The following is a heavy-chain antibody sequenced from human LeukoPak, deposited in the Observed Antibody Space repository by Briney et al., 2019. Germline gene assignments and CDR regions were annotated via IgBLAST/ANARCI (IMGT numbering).Heavy chain of an antibody. CDR3: ARVGRIAAAGSNPPYYFDY. CDR2: INHSGST. J-gene: IGHJ4*02. V-gene: IGHV4-34*01. Sequence: SETLSLTCAVYGGSFSGYYWSWIRQPPGKGLEWIGEINHSGSTNYNPSLKSRVTISVDTSKNQFSLKLSSVTAADTAVYYCARVGRIAAAGSNPPYYFDYWGQGTLVTASS. D-gene: IGHD6-13*01. CDR1: GGSFSGYY.